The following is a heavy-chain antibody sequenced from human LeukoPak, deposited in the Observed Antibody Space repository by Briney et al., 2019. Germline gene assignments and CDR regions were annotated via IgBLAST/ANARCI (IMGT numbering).Heavy chain of an antibody. V-gene: IGHV3-74*01. CDR3: ARVLSGSWDWFDP. CDR1: GFTFSRYW. J-gene: IGHJ5*02. CDR2: INPDGSTT. Sequence: GESLRLSCAASGFTFSRYWIHWVRHAPGRGLEWVSRINPDGSTTTYADSVKGRFTISRDNAKNTVYLQMNSLRAEDTAVYYCARVLSGSWDWFDPWGQGTLVTVSS. D-gene: IGHD3-22*01.